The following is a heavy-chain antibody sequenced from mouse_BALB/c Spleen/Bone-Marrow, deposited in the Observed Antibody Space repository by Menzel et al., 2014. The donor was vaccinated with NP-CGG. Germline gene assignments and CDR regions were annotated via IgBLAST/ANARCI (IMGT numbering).Heavy chain of an antibody. CDR3: ARTAYFDY. CDR2: FYPGGGYT. V-gene: IGHV1-63*02. Sequence: VQLQQSGAELVRPGTSVKISCKASGYTFTNYWLGRIKQRPGHGLEWIGDFYPGGGYTNYNEEFKGKATLTADASSSTAYMQLSSLTSEDSAVYFCARTAYFDYWGQGTTLTVSP. J-gene: IGHJ2*01. CDR1: GYTFTNYW.